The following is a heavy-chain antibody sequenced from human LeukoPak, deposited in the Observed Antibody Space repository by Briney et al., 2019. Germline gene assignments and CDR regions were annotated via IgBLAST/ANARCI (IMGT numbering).Heavy chain of an antibody. J-gene: IGHJ4*02. D-gene: IGHD7-27*01. CDR2: IYYSGGT. V-gene: IGHV4-59*01. CDR1: GGSISSYY. Sequence: PSETLSLTCTVSGGSISSYYWSWIRQPPGQGLEWIGYIYYSGGTNYNPSLKSRVTISVDTSKNQFSLKLSSVTAADTAVYYCARVWGINWGSFDYWGQGTLVTVSS. CDR3: ARVWGINWGSFDY.